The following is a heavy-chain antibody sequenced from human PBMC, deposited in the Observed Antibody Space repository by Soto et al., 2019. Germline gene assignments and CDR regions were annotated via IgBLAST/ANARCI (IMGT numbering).Heavy chain of an antibody. CDR2: ISASGGGT. J-gene: IGHJ4*02. CDR1: GFTFSSYA. Sequence: EVQLLESGGGLVQPGGSLRLSCAASGFTFSSYAMSWVRQAPGKGLEWVSTISASGGGTYYADAVKGRFTISRNNSKNTLYLQMNSMRAEDTAVYYCAKECSRWSYIDYWGQGTLVTVSS. CDR3: AKECSRWSYIDY. V-gene: IGHV3-23*01. D-gene: IGHD6-13*01.